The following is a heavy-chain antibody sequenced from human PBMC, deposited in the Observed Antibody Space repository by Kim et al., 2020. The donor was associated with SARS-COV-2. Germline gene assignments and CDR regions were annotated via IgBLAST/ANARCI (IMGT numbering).Heavy chain of an antibody. J-gene: IGHJ4*02. CDR1: GFTVSSNY. V-gene: IGHV3-53*01. Sequence: GGSLRLSCAASGFTVSSNYMSWVRQAPGKGLEWVSVIYSGGSTYYADSVKGRFTISRDNSKNTLYLQMNSLRAEDTAVYYCAMEVEMATIPFDYWGQGTLVTVSS. CDR3: AMEVEMATIPFDY. D-gene: IGHD5-12*01. CDR2: IYSGGST.